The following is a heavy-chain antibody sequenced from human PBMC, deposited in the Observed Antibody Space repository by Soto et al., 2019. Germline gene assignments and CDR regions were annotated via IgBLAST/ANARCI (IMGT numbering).Heavy chain of an antibody. CDR1: GLTFSNFR. CDR3: ARDTAGLSC. V-gene: IGHV3-74*01. D-gene: IGHD2-21*02. CDR2: ISNDGRST. Sequence: EVQLVESGGGLVQPGGSLRLSCAASGLTFSNFRMHWVRQAPGKGLVWVALISNDGRSTNHADSVKGRFTISRDNAKSTLYLQLNGLRAEETAVYSCARDTAGLSCWGQGTLVTVSS. J-gene: IGHJ4*02.